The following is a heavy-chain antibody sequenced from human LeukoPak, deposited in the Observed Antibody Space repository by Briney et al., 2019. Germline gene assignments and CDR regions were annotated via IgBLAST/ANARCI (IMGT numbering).Heavy chain of an antibody. V-gene: IGHV3-49*03. CDR3: SRGAVLLWFGVDY. CDR1: GFTFDDYS. D-gene: IGHD3-10*01. Sequence: GGSLRLSCTTSGFTFDDYSLSWFRQAPGKGLEWVGFDGGTTEYAASVKGRFSISRDDSKSIAYLQMNTLKTEDTAVYYCSRGAVLLWFGVDYWGQGTPVTVSS. CDR2: DGGTT. J-gene: IGHJ4*02.